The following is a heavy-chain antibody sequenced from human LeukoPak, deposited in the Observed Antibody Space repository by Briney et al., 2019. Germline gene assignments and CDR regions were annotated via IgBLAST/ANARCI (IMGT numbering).Heavy chain of an antibody. J-gene: IGHJ4*02. CDR1: GYSFTSYW. V-gene: IGHV5-51*01. CDR3: ARASYYDILTGYYGGADY. D-gene: IGHD3-9*01. CDR2: IYPGDSDT. Sequence: GESLKISCKGSGYSFTSYWIGWVRQMPGKGLEWMGIIYPGDSDTRYSPSFQGQVTISADKSISTAYLQWSSLKASDTAMYYCARASYYDILTGYYGGADYWGQGTPGHRLL.